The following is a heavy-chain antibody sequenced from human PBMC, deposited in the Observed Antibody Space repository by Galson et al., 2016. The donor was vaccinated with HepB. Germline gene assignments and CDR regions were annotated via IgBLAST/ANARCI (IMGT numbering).Heavy chain of an antibody. D-gene: IGHD6-13*01. CDR3: AREYIAAAGRNADYYYYGVDV. J-gene: IGHJ6*02. V-gene: IGHV3-7*01. CDR2: IKEDGTET. Sequence: LRLSCAASGFSFSRYWMTWVRQAPGKGLEWVANIKEDGTETYYVDSVKGRFTISRDNAKNSLFLQMNSLRPDDTGVYRCAREYIAAAGRNADYYYYGVDVWGQGTTVTVSS. CDR1: GFSFSRYW.